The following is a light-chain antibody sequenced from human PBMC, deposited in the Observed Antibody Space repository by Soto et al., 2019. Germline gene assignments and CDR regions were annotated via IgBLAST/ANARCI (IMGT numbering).Light chain of an antibody. V-gene: IGKV3-11*01. CDR2: DAS. J-gene: IGKJ5*01. Sequence: EIVLTQSPATLSLSPVERATLSCRASQSVTSYLAWYQQRPGQAPRLLINDASRRATGIPDRFSGGGSGADFTLTISSLEPEDFAVYYCQQRSSWPITFGQGTRLEIK. CDR3: QQRSSWPIT. CDR1: QSVTSY.